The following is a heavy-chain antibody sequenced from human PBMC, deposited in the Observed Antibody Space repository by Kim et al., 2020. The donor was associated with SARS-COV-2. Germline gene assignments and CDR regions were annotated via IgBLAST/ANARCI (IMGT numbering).Heavy chain of an antibody. Sequence: SETLSLTCTVSGSSISPGYYWGWLRQSPGKGLVWLGSISHSGTTYFNPSLKTRVTISVDTSKNQFSLKMTSATAADTAVYYCARQVLSAWCNFDFWGQGT. J-gene: IGHJ3*01. CDR3: ARQVLSAWCNFDF. D-gene: IGHD2-8*01. CDR1: GSSISPGYY. CDR2: ISHSGTT. V-gene: IGHV4-38-2*02.